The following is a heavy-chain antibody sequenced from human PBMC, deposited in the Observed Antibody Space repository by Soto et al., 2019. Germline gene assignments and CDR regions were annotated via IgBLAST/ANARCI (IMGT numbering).Heavy chain of an antibody. CDR1: GSRFSNYV. V-gene: IGHV1-69*06. D-gene: IGHD2-2*02. Sequence: ASVKVSCKVSGSRFSNYVISWVRQAPGHGLEWLGRIIPIFNSTKYAQNFQGRVTITADKSTSTASLELSSLRSDDTAVYYCAREGRGKKAGYNGLVSLGYWGQGTLVTVSS. CDR2: IIPIFNST. CDR3: AREGRGKKAGYNGLVSLGY. J-gene: IGHJ4*02.